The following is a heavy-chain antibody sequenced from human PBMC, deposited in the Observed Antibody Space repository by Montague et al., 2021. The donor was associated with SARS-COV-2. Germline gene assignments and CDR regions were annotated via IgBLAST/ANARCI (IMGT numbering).Heavy chain of an antibody. CDR2: ISGSGYST. V-gene: IGHV3-23*01. CDR3: VRSFYCSSSSCSGSYYYGMDL. J-gene: IGHJ6*02. Sequence: SLRLSCAASGFTFSSHAMSWVRQAPGKGLEWVSTISGSGYSTYYVDSVKGRFTISRDNSESTLHLLMNSLRAEDTAVYYCVRSFYCSSSSCSGSYYYGMDLWGQGTTVTVSS. D-gene: IGHD2-2*01. CDR1: GFTFSSHA.